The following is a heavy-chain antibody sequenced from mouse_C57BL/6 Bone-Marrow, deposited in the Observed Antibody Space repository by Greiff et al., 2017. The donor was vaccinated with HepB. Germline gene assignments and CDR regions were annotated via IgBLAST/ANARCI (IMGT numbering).Heavy chain of an antibody. CDR1: GFTFSDYY. V-gene: IGHV5-12*01. CDR2: ISNGGGST. CDR3: ARQAYYGSQAWFAY. J-gene: IGHJ3*01. Sequence: EVKLMESGGGLVQPGGSLKLSCAASGFTFSDYYMYWVRQTPEKRLEWVAYISNGGGSTYYPDTVKGRFTISRDNAKNTLYLQMSRLKSEDTAMYYCARQAYYGSQAWFAYWGQGTLVTVSA. D-gene: IGHD1-1*01.